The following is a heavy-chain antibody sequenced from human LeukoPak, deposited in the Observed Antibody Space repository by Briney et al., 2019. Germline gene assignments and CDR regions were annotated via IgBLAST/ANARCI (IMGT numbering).Heavy chain of an antibody. Sequence: SETLSLTCTVSGGSISSSSYYWGWIRQPPGKGLEWIGSIYYSGSTYYNPSLKSRVTISVDTSKNQFSLKLSSVTAADTAVYYCARFNDYGDYNNWFDPWGQGTLVTVSS. CDR3: ARFNDYGDYNNWFDP. V-gene: IGHV4-39*07. CDR2: IYYSGST. J-gene: IGHJ5*02. CDR1: GGSISSSSYY. D-gene: IGHD4-17*01.